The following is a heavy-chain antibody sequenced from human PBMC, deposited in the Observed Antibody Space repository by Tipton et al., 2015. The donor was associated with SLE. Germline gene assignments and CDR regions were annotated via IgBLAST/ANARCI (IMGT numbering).Heavy chain of an antibody. J-gene: IGHJ3*01. CDR3: ARQDLLSGAFDA. CDR1: GGPISSSSYY. Sequence: TLSLTCIVSGGPISSSSYYWGWIRQPPGKGLEWIGRIYFPGRIDCNPSLKSRVSLSLDTSKNQFSLKLTSVTAADTAVFYCARQDLLSGAFDAWGQGTMVTVSS. V-gene: IGHV4-39*01. CDR2: IYFPGRI. D-gene: IGHD2-2*01.